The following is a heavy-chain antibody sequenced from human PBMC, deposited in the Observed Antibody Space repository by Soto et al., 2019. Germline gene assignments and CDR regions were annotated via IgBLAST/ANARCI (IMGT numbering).Heavy chain of an antibody. Sequence: PSETLSLTCAVSGGSISSGGYSWSWIRQPPGKGLEWIGYIYHSGSTYYNPSLKSRVIISVDRSKNQFSLKVRSVTAADTAVYYCVRETFRHYVGYIHPPGQAILVSVSS. D-gene: IGHD3-10*02. J-gene: IGHJ5*02. CDR3: VRETFRHYVGYIHP. V-gene: IGHV4-30-2*01. CDR2: IYHSGST. CDR1: GGSISSGGYS.